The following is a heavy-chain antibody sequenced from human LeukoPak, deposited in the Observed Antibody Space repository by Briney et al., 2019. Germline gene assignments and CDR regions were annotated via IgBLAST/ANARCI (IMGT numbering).Heavy chain of an antibody. J-gene: IGHJ4*02. CDR2: IHTSGST. CDR3: ARENGYVIYY. CDR1: GGSISSGSYY. V-gene: IGHV4-61*02. D-gene: IGHD1-1*01. Sequence: SQTLSLTCTVSGGSISSGSYYWSWIRQPAGKGLEWIGRIHTSGSTNYNPSLKSRVTMSVDTSMNQFSLKLSSVTAADTAMYYCARENGYVIYYWGQGTLVTVSS.